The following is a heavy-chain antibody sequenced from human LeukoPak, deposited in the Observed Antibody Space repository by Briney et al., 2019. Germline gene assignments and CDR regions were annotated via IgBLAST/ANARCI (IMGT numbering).Heavy chain of an antibody. D-gene: IGHD6-19*01. Sequence: GGSLRLSCAASGFTFSSYGMHWVRQAPGKGLEWVAFIRYDGSNKYYADSVKGRFTISRDNSKNTLYLQMNSLRAEDTAVYYCARDHLWEQWLVDFWGQGTLVTVSS. CDR1: GFTFSSYG. J-gene: IGHJ4*02. CDR2: IRYDGSNK. CDR3: ARDHLWEQWLVDF. V-gene: IGHV3-30*02.